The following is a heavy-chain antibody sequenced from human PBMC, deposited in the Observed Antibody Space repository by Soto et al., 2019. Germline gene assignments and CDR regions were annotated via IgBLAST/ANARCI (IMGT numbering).Heavy chain of an antibody. CDR2: ISYDGSNK. J-gene: IGHJ3*02. CDR3: ARDGLEPGAFDI. V-gene: IGHV3-30-3*01. Sequence: QVQLVESGGGVVQPGRSLRLSCAASGFTFSSYAMHWVRQAPGKGLEWVAVISYDGSNKYYADSVKGRFTISRDNSKNTLYLRMNSLRAEDTAVYYCARDGLEPGAFDIWGQGTMVTVSS. CDR1: GFTFSSYA.